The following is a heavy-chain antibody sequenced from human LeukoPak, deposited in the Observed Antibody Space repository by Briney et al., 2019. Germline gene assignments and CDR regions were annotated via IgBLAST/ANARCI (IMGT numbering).Heavy chain of an antibody. Sequence: SETLSLTCAVYGGSFSGYYWSWIRQPPGKGLEWIGEINHSGSTNYNPSLKSRVTISVDTSKNLFSLKLSSVTAADTAVYYCARGGRITIFPFDYWGQGTLVTVSS. J-gene: IGHJ4*02. CDR3: ARGGRITIFPFDY. CDR2: INHSGST. V-gene: IGHV4-34*01. D-gene: IGHD3-9*01. CDR1: GGSFSGYY.